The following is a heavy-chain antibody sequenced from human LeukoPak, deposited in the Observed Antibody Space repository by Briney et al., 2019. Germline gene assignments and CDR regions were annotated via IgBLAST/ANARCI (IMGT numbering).Heavy chain of an antibody. CDR3: ATVDTLTKGHAFDI. V-gene: IGHV1-24*01. J-gene: IGHJ3*02. CDR2: FDPEDGET. D-gene: IGHD4-17*01. Sequence: ASVKVSCKVSGYTLTELSMHWVRQAPGKGLEWMGGFDPEDGETIYAQKFQGRVTMTEDTSTDTAYMELSSLRSEDTAVYYCATVDTLTKGHAFDIWGQGTMVTVSS. CDR1: GYTLTELS.